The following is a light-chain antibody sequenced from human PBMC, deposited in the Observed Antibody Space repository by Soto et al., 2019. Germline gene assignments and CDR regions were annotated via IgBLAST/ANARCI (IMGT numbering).Light chain of an antibody. J-gene: IGLJ3*02. Sequence: QSALTQPASVSGSPGQSITISCTGTSSDIGAYDYVSWYQQHPGKAPKLMIYKVTSRPSGVSIRFSGSKSGSAASLTISGLQAEDEADYYGSSYSGISHWVFGGGTKLTVL. V-gene: IGLV2-14*01. CDR3: SSYSGISHWV. CDR1: SSDIGAYDY. CDR2: KVT.